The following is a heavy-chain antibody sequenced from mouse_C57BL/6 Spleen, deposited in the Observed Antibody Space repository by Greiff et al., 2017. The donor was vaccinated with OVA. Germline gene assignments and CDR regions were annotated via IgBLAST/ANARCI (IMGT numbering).Heavy chain of an antibody. CDR1: GFTFSDYG. CDR2: ISNLAYSI. Sequence: EVQGVESGGGLVQPGGSLKLSCAASGFTFSDYGMAWVRQAPRKGPEWVAFISNLAYSIYYADTVTGRFTISRENAKNTLYLEMSSLRSEDTAMYYCARPYGYDRVFAYWGQGTLVTVSA. D-gene: IGHD2-2*01. CDR3: ARPYGYDRVFAY. V-gene: IGHV5-15*01. J-gene: IGHJ3*01.